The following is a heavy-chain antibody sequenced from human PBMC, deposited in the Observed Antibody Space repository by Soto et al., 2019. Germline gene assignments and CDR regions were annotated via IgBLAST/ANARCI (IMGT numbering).Heavy chain of an antibody. V-gene: IGHV3-9*01. CDR1: GFTFDDYA. CDR2: ISWNSGSI. J-gene: IGHJ4*02. D-gene: IGHD3-22*01. Sequence: EVQLVESGGGLVPPGRSLRLSCAASGFTFDDYAMHWVRQAPGKGLEWVSGISWNSGSIGYADSVKGRFTISRDNAKNSLYLQMNSLRAEDTALYYCAKDIGALITMIEGGYFDYWGQGTLVTVSS. CDR3: AKDIGALITMIEGGYFDY.